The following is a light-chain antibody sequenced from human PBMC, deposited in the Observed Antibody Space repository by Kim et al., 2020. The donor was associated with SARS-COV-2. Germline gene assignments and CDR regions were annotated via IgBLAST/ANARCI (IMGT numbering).Light chain of an antibody. CDR1: QGVSNF. J-gene: IGKJ3*01. V-gene: IGKV1-17*03. Sequence: ASVGDRVTITCRASQGVSNFLAWYQQRPGKAPKRLIHAAVNLQTGVPSRFSGSGSGTEFTLTISRLQPEDFATYYCLQHHSYPFTFGPGTKVDIK. CDR3: LQHHSYPFT. CDR2: AAV.